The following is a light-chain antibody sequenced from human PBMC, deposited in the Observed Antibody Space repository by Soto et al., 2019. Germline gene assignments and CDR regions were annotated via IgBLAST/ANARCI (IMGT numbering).Light chain of an antibody. CDR3: SSYTTTTTLGL. CDR1: SSDVGAYNY. Sequence: QSVLTQPASVSGSPGQSITISCIGTSSDVGAYNYVSWYQQHPGKAPKLMIFEVSNRPSGVSNRFSGSKSANTASLTISGLQAEDEADYYRSSYTTTTTLGLFGTGTKVTVL. CDR2: EVS. J-gene: IGLJ1*01. V-gene: IGLV2-14*01.